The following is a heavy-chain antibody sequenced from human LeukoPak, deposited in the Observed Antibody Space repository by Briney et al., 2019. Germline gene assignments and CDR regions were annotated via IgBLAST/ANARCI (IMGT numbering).Heavy chain of an antibody. CDR2: IYSGGST. D-gene: IGHD1-26*01. J-gene: IGHJ3*02. Sequence: GGSLRLSCAASGFTFSSYSMNWVRQAPGKGLECVSVIYSGGSTYYADSVKGRFTISRDNAKNSLYLQMNSLRAEDTAVYYCAREVGATRGGDAFDIWGQGTMVTVSS. CDR1: GFTFSSYS. V-gene: IGHV3-66*01. CDR3: AREVGATRGGDAFDI.